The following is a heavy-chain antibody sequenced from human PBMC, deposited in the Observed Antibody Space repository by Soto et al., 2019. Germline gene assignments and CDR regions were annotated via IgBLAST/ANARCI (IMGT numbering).Heavy chain of an antibody. CDR3: ARDLWTYGSGSYSLDY. J-gene: IGHJ4*02. D-gene: IGHD3-10*01. V-gene: IGHV3-48*04. Sequence: GGSLRLSCAASGFTFSSYSMNWVRQAPGKGLEWVSYISSSSSTIYYADSVKGRFTISRDNANNSLYLQMNSLRAEDTALFYCARDLWTYGSGSYSLDYWGQGTMVTAPQ. CDR1: GFTFSSYS. CDR2: ISSSSSTI.